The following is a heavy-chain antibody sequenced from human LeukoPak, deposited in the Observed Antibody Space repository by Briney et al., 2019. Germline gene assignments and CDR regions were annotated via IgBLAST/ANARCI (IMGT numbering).Heavy chain of an antibody. CDR3: AKGVRDSGSYYFDY. V-gene: IGHV3-23*01. CDR1: GFTFSSYA. J-gene: IGHJ4*02. D-gene: IGHD1-26*01. Sequence: GGSLRLSCAASGFTFSSYAMSWVRQAPGKGLEWVSAISGSGGSTYYADSVRGRFTISRDNSKNTLYLQMNSLRAEDTAVYYCAKGVRDSGSYYFDYWGQGTLVTVSS. CDR2: ISGSGGST.